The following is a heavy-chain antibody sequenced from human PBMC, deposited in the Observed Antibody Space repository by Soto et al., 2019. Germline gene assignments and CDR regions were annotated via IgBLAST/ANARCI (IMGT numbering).Heavy chain of an antibody. CDR2: ISSSSSYI. Sequence: EVQLVESGGGLVKPGGSLRLSCAASGFTFSSYSMNWVRQAPGKGLEWVSSISSSSSYIYYADSVKGRFTISRDNAKNSLYLQMNSLRAEDTAVYYCAREGSGYDSFYYYGMDVWGQGTTVTVSS. CDR3: AREGSGYDSFYYYGMDV. D-gene: IGHD5-12*01. V-gene: IGHV3-21*01. CDR1: GFTFSSYS. J-gene: IGHJ6*02.